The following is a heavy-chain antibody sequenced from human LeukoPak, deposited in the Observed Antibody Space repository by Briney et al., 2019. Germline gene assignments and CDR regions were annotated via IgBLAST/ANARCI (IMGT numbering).Heavy chain of an antibody. V-gene: IGHV4-34*01. CDR1: GGSFSGYY. CDR3: ARGRYITWFDP. Sequence: SETLSLTCAVYGGSFSGYYWSWIRQPPGKGLEWIGEINHSGSTNYNPSLKSRVTISVDTSKNQFSLKLSSVTAADTAVYYCARGRYITWFDPWGQGILVTVSS. D-gene: IGHD5-24*01. CDR2: INHSGST. J-gene: IGHJ5*02.